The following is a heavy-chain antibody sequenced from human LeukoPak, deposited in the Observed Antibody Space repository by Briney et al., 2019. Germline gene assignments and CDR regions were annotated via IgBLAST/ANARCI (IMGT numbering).Heavy chain of an antibody. D-gene: IGHD2-15*01. V-gene: IGHV3-21*01. CDR3: ARDWASVAAKNNWFDP. J-gene: IGHJ5*02. CDR1: GFTFSSYS. Sequence: GGSLRLPCAASGFTFSSYSMNRVRQAPGKGLEWVSSISSSSYIYYADSVKGRFTISRDNAKNSLYLQMNSLRAEDTAVYYCARDWASVAAKNNWFDPWGQGTLVTVSS. CDR2: ISSSSYI.